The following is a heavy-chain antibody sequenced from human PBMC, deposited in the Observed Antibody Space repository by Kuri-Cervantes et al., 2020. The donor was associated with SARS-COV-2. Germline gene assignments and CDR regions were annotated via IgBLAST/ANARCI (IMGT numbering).Heavy chain of an antibody. Sequence: SGPTLVKPTQTLTLTCTFSGFSLNTSGMCVSWIRQPPGKALEWLALIYWDDDKRYGPSLKSRLTITKDTSKNQVVLTMTNMDPVDTATYYCAHFITIFGNELAYYFDYWGQGTLVTVSS. V-gene: IGHV2-5*08. CDR2: IYWDDDK. J-gene: IGHJ4*02. CDR1: GFSLNTSGMC. D-gene: IGHD3-3*01. CDR3: AHFITIFGNELAYYFDY.